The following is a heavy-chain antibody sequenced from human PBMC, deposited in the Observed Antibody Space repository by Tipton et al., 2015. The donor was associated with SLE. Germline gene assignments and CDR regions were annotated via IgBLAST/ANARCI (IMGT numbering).Heavy chain of an antibody. Sequence: QLVQSGAEVKKPGASVKVSCKASGYTFTGYYMHWVRQAPGQGLEWMGRINPNSGGPSYAQKFQGRVTMTRDTFISTAYMELSRLRSDDTAVYYCAYSSSWYGDYWGQGTLVTVSS. J-gene: IGHJ4*02. D-gene: IGHD6-13*01. CDR3: AYSSSWYGDY. CDR1: GYTFTGYY. CDR2: INPNSGGP. V-gene: IGHV1-2*06.